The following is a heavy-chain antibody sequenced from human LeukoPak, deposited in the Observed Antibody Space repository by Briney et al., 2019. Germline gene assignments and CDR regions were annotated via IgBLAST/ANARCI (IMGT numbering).Heavy chain of an antibody. CDR1: GESLSGSY. J-gene: IGHJ4*02. D-gene: IGHD1-26*01. Sequence: SETLSLTCAVYGESLSGSYWSWIRQPPGKGLEWIGEINDSGSTNYNPSLKSRVTMSVDTSNNQFSLKLSSVTAADTAVYYCARDSPGGAIDYWGQGTLVTVSS. CDR2: INDSGST. V-gene: IGHV4-34*01. CDR3: ARDSPGGAIDY.